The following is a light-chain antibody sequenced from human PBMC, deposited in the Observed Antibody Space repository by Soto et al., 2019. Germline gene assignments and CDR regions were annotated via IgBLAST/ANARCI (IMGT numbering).Light chain of an antibody. J-gene: IGKJ5*01. V-gene: IGKV3-11*01. CDR1: QSVSSY. CDR3: QQNNRWPHIT. CDR2: DAS. Sequence: EILLTQSPATLSLSPGERATLSCRASQSVSSYLAWYQQKPGQAPRLLIYDASNRATGIPARFSGSGSGTDFTLTISRLQSEDSAVYFCQQNNRWPHITFGQGTRLEIK.